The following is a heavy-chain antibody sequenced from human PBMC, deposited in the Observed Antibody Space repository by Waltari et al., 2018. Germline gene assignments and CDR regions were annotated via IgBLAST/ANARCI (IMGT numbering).Heavy chain of an antibody. D-gene: IGHD5-12*01. J-gene: IGHJ4*02. CDR1: GGTFSRYT. V-gene: IGHV1-69*02. CDR3: ARVGSGYENFDY. CDR2: IIPILGIA. Sequence: QVQLVPSGAEVKKPGSSVMVSCKASGGTFSRYTITWVRQAPGQGLEWMGRIIPILGIANYAQKFQGRVTITADKSTSTAYMELSSVRSEDTAVYYCARVGSGYENFDYWGQGTLVTVSS.